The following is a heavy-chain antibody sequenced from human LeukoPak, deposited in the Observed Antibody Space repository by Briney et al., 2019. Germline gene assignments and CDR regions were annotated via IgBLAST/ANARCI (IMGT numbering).Heavy chain of an antibody. D-gene: IGHD1-14*01. Sequence: GGSLRLSCAASGFTFSSYAMSWVRQAPGKGLEWVSDISGSGGSTYYADSVKGRLTISRDNSKNTLYLQMNSLRAEDTAVYYCAKGSFIVLGNRYYMDVWGKGTTVTISS. J-gene: IGHJ6*03. V-gene: IGHV3-23*01. CDR3: AKGSFIVLGNRYYMDV. CDR1: GFTFSSYA. CDR2: ISGSGGST.